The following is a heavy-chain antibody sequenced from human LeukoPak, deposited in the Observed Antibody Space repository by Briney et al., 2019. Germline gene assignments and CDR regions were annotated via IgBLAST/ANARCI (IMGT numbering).Heavy chain of an antibody. CDR3: ARARLGIAVAGTVDY. V-gene: IGHV3-48*03. CDR1: GFTFSSYE. J-gene: IGHJ4*02. CDR2: ISSSGSTI. Sequence: GGSLRLSCAASGFTFSSYEMNWVRQAPGKGLEWVSYISSSGSTIYYADSVKGRFTISRDNAKNSLYLQMNSLRAEDTALYYCARARLGIAVAGTVDYWGQGTLVTVSS. D-gene: IGHD6-19*01.